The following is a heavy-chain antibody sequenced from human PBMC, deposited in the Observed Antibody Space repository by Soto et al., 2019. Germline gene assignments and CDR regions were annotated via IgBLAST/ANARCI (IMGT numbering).Heavy chain of an antibody. V-gene: IGHV4-59*01. J-gene: IGHJ4*02. Sequence: WETLSLTCTVSGGSISSNYWTWIRQPPGKGLEWIGYVYNSGSTNYNPSLKSRVTISEDTSKSQFSLKVNSMTAADTAVYYCARYRREAVAGYTLDNWGQGILVTVSS. CDR2: VYNSGST. D-gene: IGHD6-13*01. CDR3: ARYRREAVAGYTLDN. CDR1: GGSISSNY.